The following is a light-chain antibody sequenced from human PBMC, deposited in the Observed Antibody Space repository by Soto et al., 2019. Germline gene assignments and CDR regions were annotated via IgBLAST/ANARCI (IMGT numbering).Light chain of an antibody. CDR1: SSDVGGYNY. Sequence: QSALTQPVSVSGSPGQSITISCTGTSSDVGGYNYVSWYQQHSGKAPKLMIYEVSYRPSGVSNRFSGSKSGNTASLTISGLQAEDEADYYCSSYTSSSTYVFGTGTKVTVL. CDR2: EVS. CDR3: SSYTSSSTYV. V-gene: IGLV2-14*01. J-gene: IGLJ1*01.